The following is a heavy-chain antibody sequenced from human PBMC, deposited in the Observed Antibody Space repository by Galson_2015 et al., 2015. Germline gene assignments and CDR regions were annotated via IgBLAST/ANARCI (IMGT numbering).Heavy chain of an antibody. J-gene: IGHJ4*02. CDR3: AKDIGYCGGDCYSGAPDY. Sequence: SLRLSCAASGFTFDDYAMHWVRQAPGKGLEWVSGISWNSGSIGYADSVKGRFTISRDNAKNSLYLQMNSLRAEDTALYYCAKDIGYCGGDCYSGAPDYWGQGTLVTVSS. CDR2: ISWNSGSI. CDR1: GFTFDDYA. V-gene: IGHV3-9*01. D-gene: IGHD2-21*02.